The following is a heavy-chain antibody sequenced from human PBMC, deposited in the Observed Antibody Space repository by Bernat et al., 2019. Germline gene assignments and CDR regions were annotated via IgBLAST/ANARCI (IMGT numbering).Heavy chain of an antibody. CDR3: ARQVDTAMEPYNWFDP. J-gene: IGHJ5*02. CDR1: GGSISSSSYY. Sequence: QLQLQESGPGLVKPSETLSLTCTVSGGSISSSSYYWGWIRQPPGKGLEWIGSIYYSGSTYYNPSLKSRVTISVDTSKNQFSLKLSSGTAADTAVYYCARQVDTAMEPYNWFDPWGQGTLVTVSS. D-gene: IGHD5-18*01. CDR2: IYYSGST. V-gene: IGHV4-39*01.